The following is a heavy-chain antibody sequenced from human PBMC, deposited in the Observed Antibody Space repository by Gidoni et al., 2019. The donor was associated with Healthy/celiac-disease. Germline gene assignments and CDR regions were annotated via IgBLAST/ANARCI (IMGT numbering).Heavy chain of an antibody. CDR3: ARDRGGNSLRWLQFSY. D-gene: IGHD5-12*01. J-gene: IGHJ4*02. CDR1: GGTFSSYA. CDR2: IIPIFGTA. V-gene: IGHV1-69*01. Sequence: QVQLVQSGAEVKKPGSSVKVSCKASGGTFSSYAISWVRQAPGQGLEWMGGIIPIFGTANYAQKFQGRVTITADESTSTAYMELSSLRSEDTAVYYCARDRGGNSLRWLQFSYWGQGTLVTVSS.